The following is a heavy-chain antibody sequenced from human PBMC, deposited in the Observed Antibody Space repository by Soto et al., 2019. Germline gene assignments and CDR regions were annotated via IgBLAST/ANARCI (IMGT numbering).Heavy chain of an antibody. CDR2: IYTSGST. V-gene: IGHV4-4*07. J-gene: IGHJ6*02. Sequence: QVQLQESGPGLVKPSETLSLTCTVSGGSISSYYWSWIRQPAGKGLEWIGRIYTSGSTHYKPSLKRRVTMSVDTSKNQFPLKLSSVTAAVTAVYYCARDRPKGIAARQGYYYGMDVWGQGTTVTVSS. D-gene: IGHD6-6*01. CDR1: GGSISSYY. CDR3: ARDRPKGIAARQGYYYGMDV.